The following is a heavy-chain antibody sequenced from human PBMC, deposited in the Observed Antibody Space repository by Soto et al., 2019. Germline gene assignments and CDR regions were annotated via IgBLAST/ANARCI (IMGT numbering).Heavy chain of an antibody. CDR2: INPNSGGT. D-gene: IGHD5-12*01. Sequence: ASVTVSCEASGSTFTGYYMHWVRQAPGHGLEWMGWINPNSGGTNYPQKFQGMVTMTRDTSSSTDYMELSRLRPDDTAVYYCARVGIVATITSYYYYGMDVWGQGTTVTVSS. CDR3: ARVGIVATITSYYYYGMDV. V-gene: IGHV1-2*02. J-gene: IGHJ6*02. CDR1: GSTFTGYY.